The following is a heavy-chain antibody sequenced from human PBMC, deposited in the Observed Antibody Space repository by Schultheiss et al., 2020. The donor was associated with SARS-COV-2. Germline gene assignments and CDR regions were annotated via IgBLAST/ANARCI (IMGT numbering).Heavy chain of an antibody. CDR1: GFTFSSYW. V-gene: IGHV3-74*01. CDR3: ARCDQLLMGGYYYYGMDV. D-gene: IGHD2-2*01. J-gene: IGHJ6*02. Sequence: GESLKISCAASGFTFSSYWMHWVRQAPGKGLVWVSRINSDGGSTSYADSVKGRFTISRDNAKNTLYLQMNSLRAEDTAVYYCARCDQLLMGGYYYYGMDVWGQGTTVTVSS. CDR2: INSDGGST.